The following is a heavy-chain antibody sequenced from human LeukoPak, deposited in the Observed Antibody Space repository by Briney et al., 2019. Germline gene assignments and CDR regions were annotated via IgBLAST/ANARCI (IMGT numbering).Heavy chain of an antibody. CDR2: ISGSGGST. CDR1: GFTFSSYA. CDR3: AKENAMIVVVIGYYFDY. Sequence: GGSLRLSCAASGFTFSSYAMSWVRQAPGKGLEWVSAISGSGGSTYYADSVKGRFTISRDNSKNTLYLQMNSLRAEDTAVYYCAKENAMIVVVIGYYFDYWGQGTLVTVSP. V-gene: IGHV3-23*01. J-gene: IGHJ4*02. D-gene: IGHD3-22*01.